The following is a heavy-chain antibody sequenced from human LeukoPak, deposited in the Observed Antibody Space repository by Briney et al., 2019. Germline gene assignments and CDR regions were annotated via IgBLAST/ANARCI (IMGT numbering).Heavy chain of an antibody. CDR2: IYTSGST. CDR1: GGYISSDY. V-gene: IGHV4-4*07. J-gene: IGHJ4*02. D-gene: IGHD6-6*01. Sequence: SETLSLTCTVSGGYISSDYWSWIRQPAGKGLEWIGRIYTSGSTSYNPSLKSRVTMSLDTSKNQFSLKLSSVTAADTAVYYCARDVPASIATYYFDYWGQGTLVTVSS. CDR3: ARDVPASIATYYFDY.